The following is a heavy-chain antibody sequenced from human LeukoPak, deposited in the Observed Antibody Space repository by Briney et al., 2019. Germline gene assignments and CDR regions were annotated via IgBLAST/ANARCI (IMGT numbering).Heavy chain of an antibody. Sequence: GGSLRLSCAASGFTFSSYGMHWVRQAPGKGQEWVAFIRYDGSNKYYADSVKGRFTISRDNSKNTLYLQMNSLRAEDTAVYYCASRPETVPAAIGVNWFDPWGQGTLVTVSS. D-gene: IGHD2-2*01. J-gene: IGHJ5*02. CDR1: GFTFSSYG. CDR3: ASRPETVPAAIGVNWFDP. CDR2: IRYDGSNK. V-gene: IGHV3-30*02.